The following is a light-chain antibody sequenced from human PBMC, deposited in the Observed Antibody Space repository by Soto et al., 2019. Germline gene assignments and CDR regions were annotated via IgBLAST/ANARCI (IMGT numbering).Light chain of an antibody. CDR2: AAS. J-gene: IGKJ2*01. CDR3: QGHGGSHLDYP. Sequence: EIVLKQSPGTLSLSPGERATLSCRASQSVNSKYLAWYRQKPGQPPRLLLYAASSRATGIPDRFSGSGSGTDFTLTISRLEPEDFSVYYCQGHGGSHLDYPFGQGTKLEI. CDR1: QSVNSKY. V-gene: IGKV3-20*01.